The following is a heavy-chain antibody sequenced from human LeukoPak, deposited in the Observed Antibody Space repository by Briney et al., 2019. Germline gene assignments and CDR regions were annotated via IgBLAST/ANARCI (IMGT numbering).Heavy chain of an antibody. CDR1: GFTFSRYG. CDR3: AKAGGRAQTPFDP. V-gene: IGHV3-30*18. CDR2: ISNDGSGK. D-gene: IGHD2-15*01. Sequence: GGSLRLSCAASGFTFSRYGMHWVRQAPGKGLEWVTVISNDGSGKYYVDSVKGRFTISRDNSKNTLYLQMNSLRAEDTAVYYCAKAGGRAQTPFDPWGQGTLVTVSS. J-gene: IGHJ5*02.